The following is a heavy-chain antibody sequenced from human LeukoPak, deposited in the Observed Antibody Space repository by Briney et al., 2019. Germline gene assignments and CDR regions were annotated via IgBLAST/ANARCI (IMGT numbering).Heavy chain of an antibody. D-gene: IGHD3-10*01. V-gene: IGHV1-8*01. CDR3: ARLGFERLLWFGELLESWFDP. Sequence: ASVKVSCKASGYTFTSYDINWVRQATGQGLEWMGWMNPNSGNTGYAQKFQGRVTMTRNTSISTAYMELSSLRSEDTAVYYCARLGFERLLWFGELLESWFDPWGQGTLVTVSS. J-gene: IGHJ5*02. CDR2: MNPNSGNT. CDR1: GYTFTSYD.